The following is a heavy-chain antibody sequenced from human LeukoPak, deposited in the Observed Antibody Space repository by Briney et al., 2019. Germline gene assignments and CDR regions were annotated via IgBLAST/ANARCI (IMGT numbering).Heavy chain of an antibody. CDR2: INTDGSST. J-gene: IGHJ6*03. Sequence: GGSLSLSCAASGFTFSSYWMHWVRQAPGKGLVWVSRINTDGSSTSYADSVKGRFTISRDNAKNTLYLQMNSLRAEDTAVYYCARANPYYDFWSGYSPDYYYMDVWGKGTTVTVSS. V-gene: IGHV3-74*01. CDR1: GFTFSSYW. CDR3: ARANPYYDFWSGYSPDYYYMDV. D-gene: IGHD3-3*01.